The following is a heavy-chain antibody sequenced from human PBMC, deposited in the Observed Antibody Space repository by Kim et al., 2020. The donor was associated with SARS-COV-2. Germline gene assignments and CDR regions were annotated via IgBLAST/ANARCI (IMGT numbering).Heavy chain of an antibody. CDR1: GFTFSSYW. D-gene: IGHD5-12*01. V-gene: IGHV3-7*01. J-gene: IGHJ6*04. Sequence: GGSLRLSCAASGFTFSSYWMSWVRQAPGKGLEWVANIKQDGSEKYYVDSVKGRFNISRDNAKNSLYLQMNSLRAEDTAVYYCARESNCRLRWFSLSYGMDVWSKGSTVTVSS. CDR2: IKQDGSEK. CDR3: ARESNCRLRWFSLSYGMDV.